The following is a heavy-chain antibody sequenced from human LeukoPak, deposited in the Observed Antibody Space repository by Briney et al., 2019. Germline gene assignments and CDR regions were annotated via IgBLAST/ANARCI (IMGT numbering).Heavy chain of an antibody. D-gene: IGHD6-13*01. J-gene: IGHJ4*02. CDR2: IYYSGST. V-gene: IGHV4-39*07. CDR3: ARVIAAAGDFDY. Sequence: SETLSLTCTVSGGSISSNSYYWGWIRQPPGKGLKWIGSIYYSGSTYYNPSLKSRVTISVDTSKNQFSLKLSSVTAADTAVYYCARVIAAAGDFDYWGQGTLVTVSS. CDR1: GGSISSNSYY.